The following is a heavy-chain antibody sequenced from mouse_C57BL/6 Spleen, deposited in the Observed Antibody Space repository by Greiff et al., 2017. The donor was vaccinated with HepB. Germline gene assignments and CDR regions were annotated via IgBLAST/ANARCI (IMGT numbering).Heavy chain of an antibody. CDR1: GFNIKDDY. CDR2: IDPENGDT. Sequence: EVKLMESGAELVRPGASVKLSCTASGFNIKDDYMHWVKQRPEQGLEWIGWIDPENGDTEYASKFQGKATITADTSSNTAYLQLSSLTSEDTAVYYCTRIYYGSSYWYFDVWGTGTTVTVSS. CDR3: TRIYYGSSYWYFDV. D-gene: IGHD1-1*01. J-gene: IGHJ1*03. V-gene: IGHV14-4*01.